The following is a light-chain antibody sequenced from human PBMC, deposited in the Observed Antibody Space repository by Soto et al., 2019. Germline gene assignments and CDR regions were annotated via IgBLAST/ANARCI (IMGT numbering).Light chain of an antibody. Sequence: DIQMPHSPSTLSGSVRPSVTITSRASQTSSSWLAWYQQKPGKAPKLLIYKASTLKSGVPSRCSGSGSGTEFTLTISSLQPDDFATYYCQQYNSYSEAFGQGTKVDIK. V-gene: IGKV1-5*03. J-gene: IGKJ1*01. CDR2: KAS. CDR1: QTSSSW. CDR3: QQYNSYSEA.